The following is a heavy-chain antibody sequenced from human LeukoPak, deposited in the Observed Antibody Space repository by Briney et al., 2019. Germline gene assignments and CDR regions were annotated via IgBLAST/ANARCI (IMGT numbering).Heavy chain of an antibody. Sequence: GESLKISCKGSGYSFTSYWIGWVRQMPGKGLEWMGIIYPGDSDTRYSPSFQGQVTISADKSISTAYLQWSSLNASDTAMYYCARQPRSGYCSSTSCFLWYFDLWGRGTLVTVSS. V-gene: IGHV5-51*01. CDR1: GYSFTSYW. D-gene: IGHD2-2*01. CDR3: ARQPRSGYCSSTSCFLWYFDL. J-gene: IGHJ2*01. CDR2: IYPGDSDT.